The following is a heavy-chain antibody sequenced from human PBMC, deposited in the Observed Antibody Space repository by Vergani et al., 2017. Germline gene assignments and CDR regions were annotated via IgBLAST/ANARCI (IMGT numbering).Heavy chain of an antibody. J-gene: IGHJ5*01. CDR2: SKSEGSIT. CDR1: GFSFSGYW. D-gene: IGHD5-12*01. V-gene: IGHV3-74*02. Sequence: EVQLLESGGGLVQPGGSLRLSCEGSGFSFSGYWMHWVRQSPEKGLVWVSRSKSEGSITNYADSVKGRFTISRDNAKKTLYLEMNSLRGDDTAIYYCVGARCSGAWVMTSWFGSWGQGNLVTVSS. CDR3: VGARCSGAWVMTSWFGS.